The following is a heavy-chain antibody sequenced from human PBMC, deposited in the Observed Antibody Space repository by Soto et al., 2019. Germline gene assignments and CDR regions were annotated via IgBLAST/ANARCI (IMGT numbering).Heavy chain of an antibody. D-gene: IGHD6-13*01. J-gene: IGHJ4*02. CDR1: GGSISSSSYY. CDR3: ARLGRPGSIGSSWYRVFDY. Sequence: QLQLQESGPGLVKPSETLSLTCTVSGGSISSSSYYWGWIRQPPGKGLEWIGSIYYSGSTYYNPSLKSRVTLSLDTSKIQFSRKLSSVTAADTAVYYCARLGRPGSIGSSWYRVFDYWGQGTLVTVSS. CDR2: IYYSGST. V-gene: IGHV4-39*01.